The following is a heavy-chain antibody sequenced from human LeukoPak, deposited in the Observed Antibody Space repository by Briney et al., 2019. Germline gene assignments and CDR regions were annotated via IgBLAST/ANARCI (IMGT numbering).Heavy chain of an antibody. Sequence: SETLSLTCTVSGGSISSSTYYWGWIRQPPGKGLEWIGSIFYGGSTSYNPSLKSRVTMSVDTSKNQFSLKLSSVTAADTAMYYCARHRKERVPAATAVYYYYYMDVWGKGTTVTVSS. CDR1: GGSISSSTYY. D-gene: IGHD2-2*01. CDR2: IFYGGST. V-gene: IGHV4-39*01. CDR3: ARHRKERVPAATAVYYYYYMDV. J-gene: IGHJ6*03.